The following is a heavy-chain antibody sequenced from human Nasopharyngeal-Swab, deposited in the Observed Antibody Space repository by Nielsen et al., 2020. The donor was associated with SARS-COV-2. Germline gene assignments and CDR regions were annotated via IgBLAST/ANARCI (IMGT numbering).Heavy chain of an antibody. CDR1: GYTFTGYY. V-gene: IGHV1-2*02. Sequence: ASVKVSCKASGYTFTGYYMHWVRQAPGQGLEWMGWINPNSGGTNYGQKFQGRVTMTRDTSISTAYMELSRLRSDDTAVYYCARLPTALVGWKDYWGQGTLVTVSS. J-gene: IGHJ4*02. D-gene: IGHD5-18*01. CDR2: INPNSGGT. CDR3: ARLPTALVGWKDY.